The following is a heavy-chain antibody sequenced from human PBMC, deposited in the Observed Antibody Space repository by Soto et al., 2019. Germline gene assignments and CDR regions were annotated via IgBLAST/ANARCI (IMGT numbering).Heavy chain of an antibody. CDR2: INHSGST. CDR3: ARGIVVVVAATNYGMDV. D-gene: IGHD2-15*01. J-gene: IGHJ6*02. CDR1: GLSFIGYY. Sequence: PSETLSLTCAVYGLSFIGYYWSWIRQPTGKGLEWIGEINHSGSTNYNPSLKSRVTISVDTSKNQFSLKLSSVTAADTAVYYCARGIVVVVAATNYGMDVWGQGTTVTVSS. V-gene: IGHV4-34*01.